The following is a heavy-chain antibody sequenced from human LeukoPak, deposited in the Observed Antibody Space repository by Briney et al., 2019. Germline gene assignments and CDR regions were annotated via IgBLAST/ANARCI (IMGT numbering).Heavy chain of an antibody. D-gene: IGHD5-18*01. J-gene: IGHJ4*02. CDR1: SGSINNHY. CDR2: IYDSWNT. V-gene: IGHV4-59*11. CDR3: ARDLIGYGLDY. Sequence: PSETLSLTCIVSSGSINNHYWSWIRQPPGKGLEWIGYIYDSWNTNYNPSLQSRVTISMDASRNQFSLNLTSVTAADTAVYYCARDLIGYGLDYWGQGTLVTVSS.